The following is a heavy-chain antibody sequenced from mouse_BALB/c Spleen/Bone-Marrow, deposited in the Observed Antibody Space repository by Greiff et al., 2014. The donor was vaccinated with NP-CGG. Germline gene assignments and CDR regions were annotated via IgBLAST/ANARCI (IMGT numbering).Heavy chain of an antibody. CDR3: ARNYPFAY. CDR1: GFNIKDSY. J-gene: IGHJ3*01. V-gene: IGHV14-3*02. Sequence: EVKLMESGAELVKPVASVKLSCTASGFNIKDSYLHWVKQRPEQGLDWIGRIDPAKGNTNYDPKFQGKATITADTSSNTAYLQLSSLTSEDTAVYFCARNYPFAYWGQGTLVTVSA. D-gene: IGHD2-1*01. CDR2: IDPAKGNT.